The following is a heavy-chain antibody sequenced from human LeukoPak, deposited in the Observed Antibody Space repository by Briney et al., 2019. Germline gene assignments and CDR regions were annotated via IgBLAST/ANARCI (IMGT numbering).Heavy chain of an antibody. J-gene: IGHJ4*02. D-gene: IGHD5-18*01. CDR1: GFTFSSYA. V-gene: IGHV3-30-3*01. Sequence: PGGSLRLSCSASGFTFSSYAMHWVRQAPGKGLEWVAVISYEGSNKYYADSVKGRFTSSIDNSQTTLYLQMNSLRAEATAVYYCARDPIQPWLQSPPFDYWGQGTLVTVSS. CDR2: ISYEGSNK. CDR3: ARDPIQPWLQSPPFDY.